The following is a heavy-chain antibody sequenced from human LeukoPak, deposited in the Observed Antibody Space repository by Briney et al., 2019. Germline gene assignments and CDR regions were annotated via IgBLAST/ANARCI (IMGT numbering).Heavy chain of an antibody. CDR2: FIPFLGTA. D-gene: IGHD3-3*01. Sequence: ASVKVSCKASGGIFSDYALNWVRQAPGQGLEWMGVFIPFLGTANSTQNFQDRVSITADIATHTVYIELSSLKSEDTAVYFCAGIPVFGVVLHQEPVWGKGTTVTVSS. CDR3: AGIPVFGVVLHQEPV. V-gene: IGHV1-69*10. CDR1: GGIFSDYA. J-gene: IGHJ6*04.